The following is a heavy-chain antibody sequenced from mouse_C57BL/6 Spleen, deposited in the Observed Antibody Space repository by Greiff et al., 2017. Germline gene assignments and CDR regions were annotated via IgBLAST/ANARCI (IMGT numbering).Heavy chain of an antibody. J-gene: IGHJ2*01. CDR1: GYTFTSYW. CDR3: ARTNEYYFDY. CDR2: IDPSDSYT. V-gene: IGHV1-69*01. Sequence: VQLQQPGAELVMPGASVKLSCKASGYTFTSYWMHWVKQRPGQGLEWIGEIDPSDSYTNYNQKFKGKSTLTVDKSSSTAYMQLSSLTSEDSAVYYCARTNEYYFDYWGQGTTLTVSS.